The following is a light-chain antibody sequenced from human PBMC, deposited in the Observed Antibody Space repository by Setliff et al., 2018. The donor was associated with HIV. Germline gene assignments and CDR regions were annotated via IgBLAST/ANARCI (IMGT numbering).Light chain of an antibody. J-gene: IGLJ1*01. CDR2: EVS. CDR1: SSDVGGYNF. Sequence: QSALTQPPSASGSPGQSVTISCTGTSSDVGGYNFVSWYQQHPGKAPKLIIYEVSKRPSGVPDRFSGSKSGNTASLTISGLQAEDEADYYCSSYAISNTLPFGTGTKVTVL. V-gene: IGLV2-8*01. CDR3: SSYAISNTLP.